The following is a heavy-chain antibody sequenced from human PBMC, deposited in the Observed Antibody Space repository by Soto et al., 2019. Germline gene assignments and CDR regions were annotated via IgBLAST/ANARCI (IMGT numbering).Heavy chain of an antibody. V-gene: IGHV3-23*01. D-gene: IGHD4-4*01. J-gene: IGHJ4*02. CDR1: GFTFTSYA. CDR2: ISGSGGST. Sequence: PGGSLRLSCAASGFTFTSYAMSWVRQAPGKGLEWVSAISGSGGSTYYADSVKGRVTFSRDNSKNTLYLQMNSLRAPDTAVYYSAPGLMTTEIRFFDSWGQGTLVTFSS. CDR3: APGLMTTEIRFFDS.